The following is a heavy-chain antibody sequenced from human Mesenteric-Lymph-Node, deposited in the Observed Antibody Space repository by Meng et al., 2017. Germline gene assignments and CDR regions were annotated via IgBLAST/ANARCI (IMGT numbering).Heavy chain of an antibody. CDR2: SSAYNGNT. CDR3: ARGRSVDPFDI. J-gene: IGHJ3*02. V-gene: IGHV1-18*01. Sequence: ASVKVSCKASGYTFTSSGVSWVRQAPGQGLEWMGWSSAYNGNTKYAQKFQGRVTMTTDASTSTAYMDLRSLRSDDTAVYYCARGRSVDPFDIWGQGTMVTVSS. D-gene: IGHD3-10*01. CDR1: GYTFTSSG.